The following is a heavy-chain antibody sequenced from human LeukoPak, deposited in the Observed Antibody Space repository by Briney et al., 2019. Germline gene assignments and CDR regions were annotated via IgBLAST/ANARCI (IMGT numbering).Heavy chain of an antibody. V-gene: IGHV3-21*01. CDR3: ARATVQSYSSGWYGYAFDI. CDR2: ISSSSSYI. Sequence: GGSLRLSCAASGFTFSSYSMNWVRQAPGKGLEWVSSISSSSSYIYYADSVKGRFTISRDNAKNSLYLQMNSLRAEDTAVYYCARATVQSYSSGWYGYAFDIWGQGTMVTVSS. CDR1: GFTFSSYS. J-gene: IGHJ3*02. D-gene: IGHD6-19*01.